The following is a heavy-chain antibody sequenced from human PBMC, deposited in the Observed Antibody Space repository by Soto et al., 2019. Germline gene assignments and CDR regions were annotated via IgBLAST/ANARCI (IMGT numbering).Heavy chain of an antibody. CDR3: ARDFDHYFDY. Sequence: ASVKVSSKASGYTFTGYYRHLVRHAPGQGLEWMGWINPNSGGTNYAQKFQGWVTMTRDTSISTAYMELSRLRAEDTAVYYCARDFDHYFDYWGLGTQVTVSS. CDR1: GYTFTGYY. D-gene: IGHD3-9*01. CDR2: INPNSGGT. J-gene: IGHJ4*02. V-gene: IGHV1-2*04.